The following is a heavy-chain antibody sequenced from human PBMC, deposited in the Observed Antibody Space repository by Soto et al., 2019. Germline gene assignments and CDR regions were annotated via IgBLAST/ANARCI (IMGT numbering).Heavy chain of an antibody. CDR2: IYTGEST. J-gene: IGHJ4*01. V-gene: IGHV4-4*07. Sequence: SETLSLTCTVSGGSINSYYWSWIRQPAGKGLEWIGRIYTGESTNYNPSLKSRVTISVDTSKNQFSLKLSSVTAADTAVYYCASGADYGDTVREYFFDFWGQGALVTVSS. D-gene: IGHD4-17*01. CDR1: GGSINSYY. CDR3: ASGADYGDTVREYFFDF.